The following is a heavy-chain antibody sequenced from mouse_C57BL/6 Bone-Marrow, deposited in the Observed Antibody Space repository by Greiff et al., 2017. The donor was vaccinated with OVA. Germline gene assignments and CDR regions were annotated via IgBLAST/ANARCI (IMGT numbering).Heavy chain of an antibody. V-gene: IGHV1-42*01. CDR3: ARLWSPYYYAMDY. CDR1: GYSFTGYY. D-gene: IGHD1-1*02. Sequence: EVQLQQSGPELVKPGASVKISCKASGYSFTGYYMNWVKQSPEKSLEWIGEINPSTGGTTYNQKFKAKATLTVDKSSSTAYMQLKSLTSEDSAVYYCARLWSPYYYAMDYWGQGTSVTVSS. CDR2: INPSTGGT. J-gene: IGHJ4*01.